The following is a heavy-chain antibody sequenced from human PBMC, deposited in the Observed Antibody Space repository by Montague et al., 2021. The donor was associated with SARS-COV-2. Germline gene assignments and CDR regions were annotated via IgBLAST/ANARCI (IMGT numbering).Heavy chain of an antibody. D-gene: IGHD2-15*01. CDR2: TNDSGRT. CDR1: GGSFSGYY. J-gene: IGHJ6*02. CDR3: AGGYCSGSGGYYYYGMDV. Sequence: SETLSLTCAVYGGSFSGYYWSWIRQPPGRGLEWIGETNDSGRTNYNPSLKGRVTISVDTSKNQFSLRLSAVTAADTAVYYCAGGYCSGSGGYYYYGMDVWGQGTTVTVSS. V-gene: IGHV4-34*01.